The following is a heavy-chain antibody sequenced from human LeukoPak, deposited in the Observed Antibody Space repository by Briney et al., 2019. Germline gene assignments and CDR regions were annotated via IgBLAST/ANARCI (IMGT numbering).Heavy chain of an antibody. CDR1: GDSVNSGIYY. V-gene: IGHV4-61*01. CDR3: ARARGTAYFGSGTYHLGY. CDR2: IYYTGST. J-gene: IGHJ4*02. D-gene: IGHD3-10*01. Sequence: SETLSLTCNVSGDSVNSGIYYWSWIRQPPGQGLEWIGYIYYTGSTTYNPSLKSRVTISVDTSKNQFSLKLSSVTAADTAVYYCARARGTAYFGSGTYHLGYWGQGALVTVSS.